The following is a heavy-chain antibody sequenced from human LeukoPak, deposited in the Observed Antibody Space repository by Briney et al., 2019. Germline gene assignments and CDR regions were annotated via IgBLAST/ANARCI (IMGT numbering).Heavy chain of an antibody. V-gene: IGHV1-2*02. D-gene: IGHD3-22*01. CDR3: AREDYYDSSDGKNWFDP. J-gene: IGHJ5*02. CDR2: INPNTGGA. Sequence: ASVKVSCKASGYTFTAYYLHWVRQAPGQGLEWMGWINPNTGGAKYAQKFQGRLTMTRDTSINTVYMGLSRLRSDDTAVYYCAREDYYDSSDGKNWFDPWGQGTLVTVSS. CDR1: GYTFTAYY.